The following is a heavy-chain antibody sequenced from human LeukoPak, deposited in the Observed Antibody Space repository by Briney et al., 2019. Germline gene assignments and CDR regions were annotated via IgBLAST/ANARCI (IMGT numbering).Heavy chain of an antibody. CDR2: ISSSSSTI. CDR3: ARDLLDRVLRYFDWLLY. CDR1: GFTFSSYS. Sequence: GGSLRLSCAASGFTFSSYSMNWVRQAPGRGLEWVSYISSSSSTIYYADSVKGRFTISRDNAKNSLYLQMNSLRAEDTAVYYCARDLLDRVLRYFDWLLYWGQGTLVTVSS. V-gene: IGHV3-48*04. D-gene: IGHD3-9*01. J-gene: IGHJ4*02.